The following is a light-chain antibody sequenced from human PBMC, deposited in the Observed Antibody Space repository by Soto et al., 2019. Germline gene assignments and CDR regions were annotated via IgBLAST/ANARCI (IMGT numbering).Light chain of an antibody. CDR1: SSDVGGYNY. V-gene: IGLV2-14*01. CDR3: SSYTSSSTYV. Sequence: QSALNQPASVSGSPGQSITISCTGTSSDVGGYNYVSWYQQHPGKAPTLMIYDVSNRPSGVSNRFSGSKSGNTASLTISGLQAEDEADYYCSSYTSSSTYVFGTGTKVTVL. CDR2: DVS. J-gene: IGLJ1*01.